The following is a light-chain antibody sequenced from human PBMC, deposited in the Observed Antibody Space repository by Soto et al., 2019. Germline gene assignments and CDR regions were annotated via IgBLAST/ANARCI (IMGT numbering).Light chain of an antibody. V-gene: IGKV1-39*01. J-gene: IGKJ1*01. Sequence: DIQMTQSPSSLSAFVGDRVTITCRASQNINNYLNWYQQKPWKAPKLLIYAASSLQSGVPSRFSGSGSGTDFTLTISSLQPEDFAAYYCQQSYGALTWTFGQGTKVEIK. CDR1: QNINNY. CDR3: QQSYGALTWT. CDR2: AAS.